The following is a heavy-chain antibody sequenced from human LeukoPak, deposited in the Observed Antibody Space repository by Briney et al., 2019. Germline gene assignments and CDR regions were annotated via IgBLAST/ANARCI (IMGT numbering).Heavy chain of an antibody. Sequence: GGSLRLSCAASGFTFSSYWMHWVRQAPGKGLVWVSRINTDGSSTSYADSVKGRFTISRDNAKNTLYLQMNSLRAEDTAVYYCAKENGYYGSGTDGFDFWGQGTMVTVSS. J-gene: IGHJ3*01. D-gene: IGHD3-10*01. CDR1: GFTFSSYW. V-gene: IGHV3-74*01. CDR2: INTDGSST. CDR3: AKENGYYGSGTDGFDF.